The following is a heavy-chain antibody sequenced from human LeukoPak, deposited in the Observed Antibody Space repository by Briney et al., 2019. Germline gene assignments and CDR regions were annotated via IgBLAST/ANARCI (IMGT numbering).Heavy chain of an antibody. CDR1: GGSISSSSYY. D-gene: IGHD3-10*01. Sequence: SETLSLTCTVSGGSISSSSYYWGWIRQPPGKGLEWIGSIYYSGSTYYNPSLKSRVTISVDTSKNQFSLKLSSVTAADTAVYYCAIRYGSGSGETHLPEYYVDYWGQGTLVTVSS. CDR2: IYYSGST. V-gene: IGHV4-39*01. J-gene: IGHJ4*02. CDR3: AIRYGSGSGETHLPEYYVDY.